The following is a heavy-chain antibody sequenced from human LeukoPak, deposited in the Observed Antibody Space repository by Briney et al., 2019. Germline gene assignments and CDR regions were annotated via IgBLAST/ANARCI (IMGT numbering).Heavy chain of an antibody. CDR1: GFTFTNYA. Sequence: PGGSLRLSCAASGFTFTNYAISGGRQAPGEGREWGSVISGSGGRTSYADSVKGRFTLSRDDSKNTLYLQMTSLRAEDTAVYYCAISPRGYYVGGVFDYWGQGPLVPVSS. CDR3: AISPRGYYVGGVFDY. CDR2: ISGSGGRT. J-gene: IGHJ4*02. D-gene: IGHD3-22*01. V-gene: IGHV3-23*01.